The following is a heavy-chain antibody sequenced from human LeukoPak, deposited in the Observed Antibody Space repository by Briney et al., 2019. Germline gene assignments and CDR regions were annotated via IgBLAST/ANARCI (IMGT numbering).Heavy chain of an antibody. V-gene: IGHV1-69*04. Sequence: SVKVSCKASGGTFSSYAISWVRQAPGQGLEWMGRIIPILGIANYAQKFQGRVTITADKSTSTAYMELSSLRSEDTAVYYCAREIAIPNYFDYWGQGTLVTVSS. D-gene: IGHD6-13*01. CDR3: AREIAIPNYFDY. CDR2: IIPILGIA. CDR1: GGTFSSYA. J-gene: IGHJ4*02.